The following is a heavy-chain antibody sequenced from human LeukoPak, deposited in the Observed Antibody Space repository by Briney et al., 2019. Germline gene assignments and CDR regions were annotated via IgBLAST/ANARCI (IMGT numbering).Heavy chain of an antibody. CDR2: IYYSGST. V-gene: IGHV4-39*01. Sequence: SETLSLTCTVSGGSISSSSYYWGWIRQPPGKGLEWIGSIYYSGSTYHNPSLKSRVTISVDTSKNQFSLKLSSVTAADTAVYYCARALRPEIYYYYMDVWGKGTTVTVSS. D-gene: IGHD4-17*01. J-gene: IGHJ6*03. CDR1: GGSISSSSYY. CDR3: ARALRPEIYYYYMDV.